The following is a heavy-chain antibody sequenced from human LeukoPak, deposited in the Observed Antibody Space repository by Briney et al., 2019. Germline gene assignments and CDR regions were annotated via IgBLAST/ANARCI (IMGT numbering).Heavy chain of an antibody. CDR1: GGSISSSNW. V-gene: IGHV4-4*02. CDR3: ARDRVVVPAAMSYYYGMDV. Sequence: SETLSLTCAVSGGSISSSNWWSWVRQPPGKGLEWIGEIYHSGITNYNPSLKSRVTISVDKFKNQFSLKLSSVTAADTAVYYCARDRVVVPAAMSYYYGMDVWGQGTTVTVSS. D-gene: IGHD2-2*01. J-gene: IGHJ6*02. CDR2: IYHSGIT.